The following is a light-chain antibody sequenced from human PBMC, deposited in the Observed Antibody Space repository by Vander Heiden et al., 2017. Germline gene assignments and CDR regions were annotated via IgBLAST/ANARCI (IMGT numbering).Light chain of an antibody. CDR1: SSDDGADIY. CDR3: CSYAGSDTWV. V-gene: IGLV2-11*01. J-gene: IGLJ3*02. CDR2: DVS. Sequence: SSLPQPPSVSRSPRQSVTSAGTGSSSDDGADIYGSWYQQHPGKAPKLIIYDVSKWPSGVHDRFSGSKSGNTASLTISGLQTDDEGDYYCCSYAGSDTWVFGGGTKVTVL.